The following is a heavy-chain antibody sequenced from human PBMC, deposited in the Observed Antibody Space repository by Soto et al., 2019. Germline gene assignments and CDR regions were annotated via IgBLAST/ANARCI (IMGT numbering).Heavy chain of an antibody. V-gene: IGHV3-23*01. J-gene: IGHJ5*01. D-gene: IGHD3-22*01. CDR3: AKGPDGSGYYHNWFDS. CDR2: ISRTGDSA. Sequence: EVHLLESGGALVQPGGSLTLSCAASGFSFSDYAMSWVRQAPGKGLEWVSSISRTGDSAYYADSVKGRFAISRDRSKNRLSRQMNSLRVEDTAVYYCAKGPDGSGYYHNWFDSWGQGPLITVSS. CDR1: GFSFSDYA.